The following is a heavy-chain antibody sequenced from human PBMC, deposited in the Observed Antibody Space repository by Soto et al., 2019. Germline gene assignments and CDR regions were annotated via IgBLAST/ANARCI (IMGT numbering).Heavy chain of an antibody. CDR3: ARDIYDSSGYNDY. D-gene: IGHD3-22*01. J-gene: IGHJ4*02. Sequence: GSLRLSCAASGFTFSSYSMNWVRQAPGKGLEWVSSISSSSSYIYYADSVKGRFTISRDNAMNSLYLQMNSLRAEDTAVYYCARDIYDSSGYNDYWGQGTLVTVSS. CDR2: ISSSSSYI. CDR1: GFTFSSYS. V-gene: IGHV3-21*01.